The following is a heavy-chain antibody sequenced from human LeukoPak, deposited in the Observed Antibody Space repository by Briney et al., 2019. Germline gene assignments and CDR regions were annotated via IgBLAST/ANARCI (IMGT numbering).Heavy chain of an antibody. D-gene: IGHD2-2*01. J-gene: IGHJ4*02. CDR2: ISGSGGST. V-gene: IGHV3-23*01. CDR3: AKGYCSSTSCSYFDY. CDR1: GFTFSSYA. Sequence: GGSLRLSCAASGFTFSSYAMSWVRQASGKGLEWVSAISGSGGSTYYADSVKGRFTISRDNSKNTLYLQMNSLRAEDTAVYYCAKGYCSSTSCSYFDYWGQGTLVTVSS.